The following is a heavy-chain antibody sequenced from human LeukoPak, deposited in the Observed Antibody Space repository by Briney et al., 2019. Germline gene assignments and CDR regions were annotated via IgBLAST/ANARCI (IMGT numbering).Heavy chain of an antibody. V-gene: IGHV3-23*01. CDR3: AKSIAAAGTGWFDP. CDR2: IGGSGGST. D-gene: IGHD6-13*01. CDR1: GFTFSSYA. Sequence: GGSLRLSCAASGFTFSSYAMSWVRQAPGKGLEWVSAIGGSGGSTYYADSVKGRFTISRDNSKNTLYLQMNSLRAEDTAVYYCAKSIAAAGTGWFDPWGQGTLVTVSS. J-gene: IGHJ5*02.